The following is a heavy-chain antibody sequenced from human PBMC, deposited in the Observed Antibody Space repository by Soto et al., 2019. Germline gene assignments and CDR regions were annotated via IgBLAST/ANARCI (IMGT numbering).Heavy chain of an antibody. J-gene: IGHJ4*02. V-gene: IGHV5-51*01. CDR3: ARLRRAIFGVAEIDY. CDR1: GYSFTSYW. Sequence: DSLKISCKGSGYSFTSYWIGWVRQMPGKGLEWMGIIYPGDSDTRYSPSFQGQVTISADKSISTAYLQWSSLKASDTAMYYCARLRRAIFGVAEIDYWGQGTLVTVSS. CDR2: IYPGDSDT. D-gene: IGHD3-3*01.